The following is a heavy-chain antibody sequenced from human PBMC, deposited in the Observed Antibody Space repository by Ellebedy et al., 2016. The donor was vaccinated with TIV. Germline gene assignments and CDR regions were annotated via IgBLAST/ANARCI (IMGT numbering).Heavy chain of an antibody. CDR1: GFNFSTYW. CDR2: IKHDESEF. V-gene: IGHV3-7*01. Sequence: PGGSLRLSCAASGFNFSTYWMTWVRQAPGKGLEWVANIKHDESEFYYVDSVKGRFTISRDNAKNSLYLQMNSLTVEDTAVYYCARDPNSETTMRALRYWGQGTLVTVAS. J-gene: IGHJ4*02. CDR3: ARDPNSETTMRALRY. D-gene: IGHD1-14*01.